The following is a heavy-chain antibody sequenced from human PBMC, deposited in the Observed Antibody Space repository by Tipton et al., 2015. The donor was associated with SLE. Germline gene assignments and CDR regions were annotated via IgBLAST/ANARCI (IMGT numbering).Heavy chain of an antibody. V-gene: IGHV4-38-2*01. CDR2: IYHSGST. J-gene: IGHJ4*02. D-gene: IGHD3-22*01. CDR1: GYSISSGYY. Sequence: TLSLTCAVSGYSISSGYYWGWIRQPPGKGLEWIGSIYHSGSTYYNPSLKSRVTISVDKSKNQFSLRLSSVTAADTAVYYCARGPVYYDRQSYFDYWGQGTLVTVSS. CDR3: ARGPVYYDRQSYFDY.